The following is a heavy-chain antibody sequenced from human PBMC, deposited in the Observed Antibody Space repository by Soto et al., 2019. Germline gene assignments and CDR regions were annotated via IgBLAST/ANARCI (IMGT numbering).Heavy chain of an antibody. D-gene: IGHD3-10*01. V-gene: IGHV3-21*01. CDR1: GFTFSSYT. CDR2: ISSNSRYR. Sequence: EVQMVESGGGLVKPGGSLRISCAASGFTFSSYTMNWVRQAPGKGLEWVSSISSNSRYRFYADPVKGRFTISRDNAKNSLYLQVNSLRAEDAAVYYCARDPRVTNAGVFTKGGYYYNYMDVWGKGTTVTVSS. CDR3: ARDPRVTNAGVFTKGGYYYNYMDV. J-gene: IGHJ6*03.